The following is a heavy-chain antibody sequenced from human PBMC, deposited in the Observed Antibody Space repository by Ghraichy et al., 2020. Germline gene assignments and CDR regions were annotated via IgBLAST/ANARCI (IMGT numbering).Heavy chain of an antibody. CDR1: GGSISSYY. V-gene: IGHV4-4*07. D-gene: IGHD5-18*01. CDR2: IYTSGST. CDR3: ARGGYSYGFWYFDL. Sequence: SETLSLTCTVSGGSISSYYWSWIRQPAGKGLEWIGRIYTSGSTNYNPSLKSRVTMSVDTSKNQFSLKLSSVTAADTAVYYCARGGYSYGFWYFDLWGRGTLVTVSS. J-gene: IGHJ2*01.